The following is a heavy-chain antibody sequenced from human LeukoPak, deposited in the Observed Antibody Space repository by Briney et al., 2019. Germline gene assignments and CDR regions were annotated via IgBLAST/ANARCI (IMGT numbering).Heavy chain of an antibody. CDR3: ARDYRYSGSYPKREAPDY. D-gene: IGHD1-26*01. V-gene: IGHV1-2*02. CDR1: GFTFSSYA. CDR2: INPNSGGT. Sequence: GGSLRLSCAASGFTFSSYAMHWVRQAPGQGLEWMGWINPNSGGTNYAQKFQGRVTMTRDTSISTAYMELSRLRSDDTAVYYCARDYRYSGSYPKREAPDYWGQGTLVTVSS. J-gene: IGHJ4*02.